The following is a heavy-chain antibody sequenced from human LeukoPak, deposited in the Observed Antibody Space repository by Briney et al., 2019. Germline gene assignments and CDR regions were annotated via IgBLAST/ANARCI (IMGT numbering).Heavy chain of an antibody. CDR1: GFTFSTYA. Sequence: GGSLRLSCVVSGFTFSTYAMRWIRQAPGKGLEWVSSIGGGGTTSYADSVKGRFTISRDLSKITVYLQMNSLSAEDTAVYYCAQDRGARYPFGMDVWGQGTTVTVSS. V-gene: IGHV3-23*01. CDR2: IGGGGTT. D-gene: IGHD2-2*01. J-gene: IGHJ6*02. CDR3: AQDRGARYPFGMDV.